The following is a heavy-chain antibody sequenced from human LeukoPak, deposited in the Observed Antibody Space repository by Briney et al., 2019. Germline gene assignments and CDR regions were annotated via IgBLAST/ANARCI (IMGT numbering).Heavy chain of an antibody. Sequence: GGSLRLSCAASGFTFNTYGMSWVRQAPGKGLEWVSGISCSGGATYYADSVKGRFTISRDDPHNTLYLQMSSLRAEATAVYFCARGGVDYYGSGTYYLMYYFDYWGQGALVTVSS. J-gene: IGHJ4*02. CDR3: ARGGVDYYGSGTYYLMYYFDY. V-gene: IGHV3-23*01. D-gene: IGHD3-10*01. CDR2: ISCSGGAT. CDR1: GFTFNTYG.